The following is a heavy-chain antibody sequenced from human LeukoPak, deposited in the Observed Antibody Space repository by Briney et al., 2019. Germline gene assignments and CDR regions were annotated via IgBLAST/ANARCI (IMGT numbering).Heavy chain of an antibody. CDR3: ARDGDN. CDR1: GGSIGSHY. CDR2: INHSGST. V-gene: IGHV4-34*01. D-gene: IGHD3-9*01. Sequence: SETLSLTCTVSGGSIGSHYWSWIRQPPGKGLEWIGEINHSGSTNYNPSLKSRVSISEDTSRNQFSLNLSSVTAADTAVYYCARDGDNWGQGTLVTVSS. J-gene: IGHJ4*02.